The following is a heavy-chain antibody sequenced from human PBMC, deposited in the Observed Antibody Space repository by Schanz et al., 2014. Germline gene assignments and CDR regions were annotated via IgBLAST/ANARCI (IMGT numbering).Heavy chain of an antibody. CDR1: GFTLSSYA. J-gene: IGHJ4*02. V-gene: IGHV3-30-3*01. CDR3: ARGTDWNLHY. Sequence: QVQLVESGGGVVQPGRSLRLSCAAYGFTLSSYAMHWVRQAPGKGLEWVAVISYDGSNKYYADSVKGRFTVSRDNARNSLYLHMNTLGAEDTAVYYCARGTDWNLHYWGQGALVTVSS. D-gene: IGHD1-1*01. CDR2: ISYDGSNK.